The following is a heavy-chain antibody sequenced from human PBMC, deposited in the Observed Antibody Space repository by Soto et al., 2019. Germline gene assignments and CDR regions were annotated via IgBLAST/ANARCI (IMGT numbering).Heavy chain of an antibody. J-gene: IGHJ6*02. CDR3: ARLDDSSGYSSYYYGMDV. V-gene: IGHV5-51*01. CDR2: IYPGDSDT. D-gene: IGHD3-22*01. CDR1: GYSFSSYW. Sequence: RESLKISCKGSGYSFSSYWIGWVRQMPGKGLEWMGIIYPGDSDTRYSPSFQGQVTISADKSISTAYLQWSSLKASDTAMYYCARLDDSSGYSSYYYGMDVWGQGTTVTV.